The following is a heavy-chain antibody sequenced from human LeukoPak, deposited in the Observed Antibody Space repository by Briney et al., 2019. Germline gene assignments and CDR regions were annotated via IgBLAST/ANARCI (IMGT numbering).Heavy chain of an antibody. CDR3: AKSRVYATVTTVDY. CDR2: ISGSGGGT. Sequence: GGSLRLSCAASGFTFSSYAMSWVRQAPGKGLEWVSAISGSGGGTYYADSVKGRFTISRDNSKNTLYLQMNSVRAEDTAVYYCAKSRVYATVTTVDYWGQGTLVTVSS. V-gene: IGHV3-23*01. D-gene: IGHD4-17*01. CDR1: GFTFSSYA. J-gene: IGHJ4*02.